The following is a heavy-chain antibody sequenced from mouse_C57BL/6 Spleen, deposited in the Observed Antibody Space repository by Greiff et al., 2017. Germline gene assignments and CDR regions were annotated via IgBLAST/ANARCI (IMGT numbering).Heavy chain of an antibody. J-gene: IGHJ3*01. D-gene: IGHD1-1*01. CDR3: AYYYGSSSWFAY. V-gene: IGHV14-3*01. CDR2: IDPANGNT. CDR1: GFNIKNTY. Sequence: EVQLQQSVAELVRPGASVKLSCTASGFNIKNTYMHWVKQRTEQGLEWIGRIDPANGNTKYAPKFQGKATITADTSSNTAYLQLSSLTSEDTAIYDWAYYYGSSSWFAYWGQGTLVTVSA.